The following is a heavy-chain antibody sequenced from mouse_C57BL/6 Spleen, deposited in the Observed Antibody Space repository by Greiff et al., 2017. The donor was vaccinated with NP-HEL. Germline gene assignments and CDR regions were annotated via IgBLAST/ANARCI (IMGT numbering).Heavy chain of an antibody. J-gene: IGHJ3*01. CDR3: ARDPEYYGSTPGFAY. D-gene: IGHD1-1*01. V-gene: IGHV5-4*01. Sequence: DVKLVESGGGLVKPGGSLKLSCAASGFTFSSYAMSWVRQTPEKRLEWVATISDGGSYTYYPDNVKGRFTISRDNAKNNLYLQMRHLKSEDTAMYYCARDPEYYGSTPGFAYWGQGTLVTVSA. CDR1: GFTFSSYA. CDR2: ISDGGSYT.